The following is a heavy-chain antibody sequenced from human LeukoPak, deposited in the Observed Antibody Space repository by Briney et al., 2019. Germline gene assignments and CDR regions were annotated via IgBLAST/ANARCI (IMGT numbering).Heavy chain of an antibody. V-gene: IGHV3-7*01. CDR3: ARDPASHPIDY. J-gene: IGHJ4*02. Sequence: GGSLRLSCAASGFTFSSYWMSWVRQAPGKGLEWVANIKQDGSEKYYVDSVKGRFTIPRDNAKNSLYLQMNSLRAEDTAVYYCARDPASHPIDYWGQGTLVTVSS. CDR1: GFTFSSYW. CDR2: IKQDGSEK.